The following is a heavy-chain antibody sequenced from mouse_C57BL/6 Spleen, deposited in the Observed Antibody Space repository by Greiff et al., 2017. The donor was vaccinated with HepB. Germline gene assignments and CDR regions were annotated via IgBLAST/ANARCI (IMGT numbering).Heavy chain of an antibody. Sequence: VQLQQSGPELVKPGASVKISCKASGYSFTDYNMNWVKQSNGKSLEWIGVINPNYGTTSYNQKFKGKATLTVDQSSSTAYMKLNSLTSEDSAVYYCARHYRYYGSSFDGYFDVWGTGTTVTVSS. V-gene: IGHV1-39*01. J-gene: IGHJ1*03. CDR2: INPNYGTT. CDR1: GYSFTDYN. CDR3: ARHYRYYGSSFDGYFDV. D-gene: IGHD1-1*01.